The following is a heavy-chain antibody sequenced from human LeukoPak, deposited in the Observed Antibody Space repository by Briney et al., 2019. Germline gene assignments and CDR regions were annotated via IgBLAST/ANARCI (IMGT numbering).Heavy chain of an antibody. V-gene: IGHV1-2*02. CDR1: GYTFTGYY. D-gene: IGHD3-10*01. Sequence: ASVKVSCKASGYTFTGYYMHWVRQAPGQGLDWMGWINPNSGGTNYAQKFQGRVTMTRDTSISTAYMELSRLRSDDTAVYYCARDRGTMVRGVIINYWGQGTLVTVSS. CDR3: ARDRGTMVRGVIINY. CDR2: INPNSGGT. J-gene: IGHJ4*02.